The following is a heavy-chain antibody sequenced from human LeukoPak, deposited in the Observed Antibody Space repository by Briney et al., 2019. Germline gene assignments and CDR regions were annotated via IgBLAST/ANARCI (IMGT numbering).Heavy chain of an antibody. CDR1: GGSISSYY. V-gene: IGHV4-59*01. CDR3: ARVEAGWELLLGY. D-gene: IGHD1-26*01. J-gene: IGHJ4*02. Sequence: PSETLPLTCTVSGGSISSYYWSWIRQPPGKGLEWIGYIYYSGSTNYNPSLKSRVTISVDTSKNQFSLKLSSVTAADTAVYYCARVEAGWELLLGYWGQGTLVTVSS. CDR2: IYYSGST.